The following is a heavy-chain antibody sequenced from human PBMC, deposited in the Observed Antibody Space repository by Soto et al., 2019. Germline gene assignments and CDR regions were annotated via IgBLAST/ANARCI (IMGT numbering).Heavy chain of an antibody. CDR3: ARHIYSGDSSAYYGY. V-gene: IGHV4-39*01. D-gene: IGHD3-22*01. CDR1: DGSISRSTFY. Sequence: SETLSLTCTVSDGSISRSTFYWGWIRQPPGKGLEWIGSVHYTGSTYYNPSLKSRVTISIDSSKNHLSLKVSSVTAADTAVYYSARHIYSGDSSAYYGYWGQRALVPVSS. CDR2: VHYTGST. J-gene: IGHJ4*02.